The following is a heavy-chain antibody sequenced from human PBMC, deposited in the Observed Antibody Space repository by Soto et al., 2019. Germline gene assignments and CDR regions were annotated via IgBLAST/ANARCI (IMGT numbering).Heavy chain of an antibody. CDR1: GYTFTSYG. D-gene: IGHD3-22*01. Sequence: QVQLVQSGAEVKKPGASVKFSCKASGYTFTSYGISWVRQAPGQGLEWMGWISAYNGNTNYTQKLQGRVTMTTDTSTSTAYIEVRSLRSDDTAVYYCARWHDSSGYSLYYYYGMDVWGQGTTVTVSS. CDR2: ISAYNGNT. V-gene: IGHV1-18*01. CDR3: ARWHDSSGYSLYYYYGMDV. J-gene: IGHJ6*02.